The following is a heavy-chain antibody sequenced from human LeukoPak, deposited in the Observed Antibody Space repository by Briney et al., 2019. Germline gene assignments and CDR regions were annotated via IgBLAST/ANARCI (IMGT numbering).Heavy chain of an antibody. CDR3: AKEAYDSSGSELDAFDI. Sequence: GGSLRLSCAASGFTFSSYAMNWVRQAPGKGLEWVSATSGSGGSTIYANSVKGRFTISRDNSSDTLYLQMDSLRAEDTAVYYCAKEAYDSSGSELDAFDIWGQGTMVTVSS. CDR2: TSGSGGST. J-gene: IGHJ3*02. V-gene: IGHV3-23*01. CDR1: GFTFSSYA. D-gene: IGHD3-22*01.